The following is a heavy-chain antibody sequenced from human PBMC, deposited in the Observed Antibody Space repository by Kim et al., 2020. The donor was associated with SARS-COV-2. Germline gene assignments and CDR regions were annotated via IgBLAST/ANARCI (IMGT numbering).Heavy chain of an antibody. D-gene: IGHD5-12*01. J-gene: IGHJ5*02. Sequence: PSLKSRVTISVDTSKNQFSLKLSSVTAADTAVYYCARDQYSGYDYGWVDPWGQGTLVTVSS. V-gene: IGHV4-34*01. CDR3: ARDQYSGYDYGWVDP.